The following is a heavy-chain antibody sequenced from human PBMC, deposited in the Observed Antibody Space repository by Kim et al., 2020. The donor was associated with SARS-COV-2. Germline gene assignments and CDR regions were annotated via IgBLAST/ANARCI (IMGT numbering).Heavy chain of an antibody. CDR3: IRGAYDSDRRGFPLDY. J-gene: IGHJ4*01. CDR2: VFYGGST. D-gene: IGHD3-16*01. Sequence: SETLSLTCTVSGGSIGNFYWNWIRQTPEKGLEWIGYVFYGGSTNYNPSLKSRVTISVDTSKNQFSLKLTSVTAADTAVYFCIRGAYDSDRRGFPLDYWG. CDR1: GGSIGNFY. V-gene: IGHV4-59*01.